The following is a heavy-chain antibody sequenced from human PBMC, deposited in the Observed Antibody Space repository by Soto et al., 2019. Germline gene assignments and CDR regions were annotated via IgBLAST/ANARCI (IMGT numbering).Heavy chain of an antibody. CDR1: GGSISSSNW. D-gene: IGHD6-13*01. CDR3: ARGRHSREIDF. Sequence: NPSETLSLTCAVSGGSISSSNWWSWVRQPPGKGLEWIGEIYHSGSTNYNPSLKSRITINPDTSKNQFSLHLNSVTPEDTAVYYCARGRHSREIDFWDRGTLVTVSS. CDR2: IYHSGST. J-gene: IGHJ4*02. V-gene: IGHV4-4*02.